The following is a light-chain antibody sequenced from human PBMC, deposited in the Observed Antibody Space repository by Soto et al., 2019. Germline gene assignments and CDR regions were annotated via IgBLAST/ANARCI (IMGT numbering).Light chain of an antibody. V-gene: IGKV3-15*01. CDR2: GAS. CDR1: QSVSSN. J-gene: IGKJ1*01. Sequence: EIVMTQSPATLSVSPGERATLSCRASQSVSSNLAWYQQKPCQAPRLLIYGASTRATGIPARLSGSGSGTAFTITVSSLRSEDFSVSPCQKDNNLPRTCGHGTKVEIK. CDR3: QKDNNLPRT.